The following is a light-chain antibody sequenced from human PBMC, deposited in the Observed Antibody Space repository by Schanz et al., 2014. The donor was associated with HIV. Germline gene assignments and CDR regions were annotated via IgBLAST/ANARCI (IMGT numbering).Light chain of an antibody. Sequence: QSALTQPASVSGSPGQSITISCTGTSSDVGSYNHVSWYQQHPGKAPKFIIYEGNKRPSGVSHRFSGAKSGNTASLTISGLQAEDEADYYCSSYAGNNNGVFGGGTKLT. V-gene: IGLV2-14*02. CDR2: EGN. CDR3: SSYAGNNNGV. CDR1: SSDVGSYNH. J-gene: IGLJ3*02.